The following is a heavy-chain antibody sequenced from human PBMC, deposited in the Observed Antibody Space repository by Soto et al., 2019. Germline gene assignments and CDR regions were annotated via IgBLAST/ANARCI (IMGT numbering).Heavy chain of an antibody. CDR1: GASINSGGYS. CDR2: FSHTGGT. Sequence: QVQLQESGPGLVKPSQTLSLTCTVSGASINSGGYSWTWIRQPPGEGLEWIGYFSHTGGTYYNPSLXXRXIXXIDGSKNHLSLKLRSVTAADTAVYYCARLNGDPDSWGQGTLVTVSS. J-gene: IGHJ4*02. CDR3: ARLNGDPDS. D-gene: IGHD7-27*01. V-gene: IGHV4-30-2*01.